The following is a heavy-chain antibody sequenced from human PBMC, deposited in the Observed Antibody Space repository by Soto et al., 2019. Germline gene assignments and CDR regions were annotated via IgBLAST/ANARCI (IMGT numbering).Heavy chain of an antibody. Sequence: GGSLRLSCAASGFTFSSYAMTWVRQAPGKGLEWVSAISGSGISTYYADSVKGRFTTSSDNSKNTLYLQMNSLRAEDTAVYYCTKGAAAGTAINWFDPWGQGTLVTVSS. D-gene: IGHD6-13*01. CDR2: ISGSGIST. CDR3: TKGAAAGTAINWFDP. CDR1: GFTFSSYA. J-gene: IGHJ5*02. V-gene: IGHV3-23*01.